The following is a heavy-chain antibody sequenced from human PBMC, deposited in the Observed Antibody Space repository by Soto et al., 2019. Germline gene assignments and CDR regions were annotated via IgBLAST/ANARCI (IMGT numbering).Heavy chain of an antibody. CDR3: AKGVFVAARPPNFDY. D-gene: IGHD6-6*01. Sequence: HPGGSLRLSCAASGFTFSSYAMSWVRQAPGKGLEWVSAISGSGGSTYYADSAKGRFTISRDNSKNTLYLQMNSLRAEDTAVYYCAKGVFVAARPPNFDYWGQGTLVTVSS. CDR2: ISGSGGST. CDR1: GFTFSSYA. J-gene: IGHJ4*02. V-gene: IGHV3-23*01.